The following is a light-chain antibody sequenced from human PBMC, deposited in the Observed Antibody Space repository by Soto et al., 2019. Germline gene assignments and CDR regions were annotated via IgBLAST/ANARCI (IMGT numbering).Light chain of an antibody. CDR2: KAS. J-gene: IGKJ1*01. V-gene: IGKV1-5*03. CDR1: QTISSW. Sequence: DIRMTQSPATLSGSAGDRVTITCRASQTISSWLAWYEQKPGEAPMLLIYKASTLKSVVPSRFSGSGSGTEFTLTISSLQPDDFATYYCQQYNSYSEAFGQGTKVDIK. CDR3: QQYNSYSEA.